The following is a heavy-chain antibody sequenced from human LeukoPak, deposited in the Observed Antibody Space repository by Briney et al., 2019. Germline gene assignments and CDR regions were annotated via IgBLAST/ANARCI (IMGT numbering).Heavy chain of an antibody. V-gene: IGHV4-39*01. CDR2: IYYTGSM. J-gene: IGHJ4*02. Sequence: SETLSLTCTVSGGSISSTSYYWGWIRQPPGKGLEWVATIYYTGSMYYNPSLKGRVTVSVDTSKNQFSLKLSSVTAADTAVYYCARLPGSGYFDYWGQGILVTVSS. CDR3: ARLPGSGYFDY. D-gene: IGHD3-22*01. CDR1: GGSISSTSYY.